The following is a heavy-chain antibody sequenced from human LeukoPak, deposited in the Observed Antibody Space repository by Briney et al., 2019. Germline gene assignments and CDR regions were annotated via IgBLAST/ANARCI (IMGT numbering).Heavy chain of an antibody. V-gene: IGHV1-69*04. CDR3: ARDRNHDYGSGSYYNGYYYYGMDV. CDR1: GGTFSSYA. Sequence: EASVKVSCKASGGTFSSYAISWVRQAPGQGLEWMGRIIPILGIANYAQKFQGRVTITADKSTSTAYMELSSLRSEDTAVYYCARDRNHDYGSGSYYNGYYYYGMDVWGQGTTVTVSS. CDR2: IIPILGIA. D-gene: IGHD3-10*01. J-gene: IGHJ6*02.